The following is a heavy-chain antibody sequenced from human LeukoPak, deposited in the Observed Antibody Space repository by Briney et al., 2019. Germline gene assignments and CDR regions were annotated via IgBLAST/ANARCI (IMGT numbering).Heavy chain of an antibody. Sequence: GGSLRLSCAASGFTFDDYGMSWVRQAPGKGLEWVSGINWNGGSTGYADSVKGRFTISRDNAKNSLYLQMNSLRAEDTALYYCAKEGYCSSTSCFNWFDPWGQGTLVTVSS. J-gene: IGHJ5*02. CDR2: INWNGGST. CDR1: GFTFDDYG. CDR3: AKEGYCSSTSCFNWFDP. V-gene: IGHV3-20*04. D-gene: IGHD2-2*01.